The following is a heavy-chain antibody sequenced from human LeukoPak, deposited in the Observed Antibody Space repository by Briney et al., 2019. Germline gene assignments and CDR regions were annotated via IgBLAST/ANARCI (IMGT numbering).Heavy chain of an antibody. CDR3: ARLTQAGYYDNWFDP. CDR2: IYYSGST. V-gene: IGHV4-59*05. CDR1: GGSISSYY. J-gene: IGHJ5*02. Sequence: SETLSLTCTVSGGSISSYYWSWIRQPPGKGLEWIGSIYYSGSTYYNPSLKSRVTISVDTSKNQFSLKLSSVTAADTAVYYCARLTQAGYYDNWFDPWGQGTLVTVSS. D-gene: IGHD3-22*01.